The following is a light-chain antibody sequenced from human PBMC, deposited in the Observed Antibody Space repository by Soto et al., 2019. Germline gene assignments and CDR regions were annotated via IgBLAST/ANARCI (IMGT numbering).Light chain of an antibody. Sequence: DIQMTQSPSTLSASVGDRVTITCQASQSISVWLAWYQQKAGKAPNLLIYKASRLESGVPSRFSGSGSETDFTLTISRLEPEDFAVYYCQQYGSSGTFGQGTKVDI. CDR2: KAS. CDR3: QQYGSSGT. V-gene: IGKV1-5*03. J-gene: IGKJ1*01. CDR1: QSISVW.